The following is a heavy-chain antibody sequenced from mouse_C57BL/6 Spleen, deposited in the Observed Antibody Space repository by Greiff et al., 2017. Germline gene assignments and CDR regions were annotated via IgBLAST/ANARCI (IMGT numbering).Heavy chain of an antibody. Sequence: EVMLVESGGGLVKPGGSLKLSCAASGFTFSSYAMSWVRQTPEKRLEWVATISDGGSYTYYPDNVKGRFTISRDNAKNNLYLQMSHLKSEDTAMYYGARDDSPDGDYVDYWGQGTTLTVSS. CDR1: GFTFSSYA. CDR3: ARDDSPDGDYVDY. V-gene: IGHV5-4*01. J-gene: IGHJ2*01. D-gene: IGHD3-2*01. CDR2: ISDGGSYT.